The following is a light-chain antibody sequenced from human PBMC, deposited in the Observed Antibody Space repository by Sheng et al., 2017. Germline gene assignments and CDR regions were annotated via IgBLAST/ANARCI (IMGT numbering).Light chain of an antibody. Sequence: EIVLTQSPATLSLSPGERATLSCRASQSVSSYLAWYQQKPGQAPRLLLYDASNRATGIPARFSGSGSGTDFTLTISSLEPEDFAVYYCQQRSNWLTFGGGTKVEI. CDR3: QQRSNWLT. CDR2: DAS. CDR1: QSVSSY. V-gene: IGKV3-11*01. J-gene: IGKJ4*01.